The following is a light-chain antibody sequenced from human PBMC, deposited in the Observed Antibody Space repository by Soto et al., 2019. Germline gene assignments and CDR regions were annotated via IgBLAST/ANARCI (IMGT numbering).Light chain of an antibody. Sequence: EIVLTQSPVTLSLSRGERATLSCRASQSVSSSYLAWYQQKTGQAPRILIYGASSRATGIPDRFSGSGSGTDFTLTISRLEPEDFAVYYCQQYGSSPLTFGQGTKVDIK. CDR1: QSVSSSY. CDR3: QQYGSSPLT. V-gene: IGKV3-20*01. J-gene: IGKJ1*01. CDR2: GAS.